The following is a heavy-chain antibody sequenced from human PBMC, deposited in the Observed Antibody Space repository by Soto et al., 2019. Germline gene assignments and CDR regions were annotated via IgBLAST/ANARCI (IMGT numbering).Heavy chain of an antibody. V-gene: IGHV1-69*12. D-gene: IGHD6-13*01. CDR3: ARGPKGGYTSRWRAPPDWFFDL. J-gene: IGHJ2*01. CDR2: IITIFGRV. CDR1: GGTLSIYG. Sequence: QVQLMQSGAEVKKPGSSVKVSCKASGGTLSIYGVSWVRQAPGQGLEWMGGIITIFGRVYYAQKFQGRVTITADPPTTTVYMELTSLTSDDTAVYYCARGPKGGYTSRWRAPPDWFFDLWGRGTLVTVSS.